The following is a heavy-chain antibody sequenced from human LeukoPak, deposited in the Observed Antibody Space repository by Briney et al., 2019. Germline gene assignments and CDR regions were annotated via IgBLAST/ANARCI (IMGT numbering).Heavy chain of an antibody. J-gene: IGHJ5*02. CDR1: GGSFSGYY. Sequence: PSETLSFTCAVYGGSFSGYYWSWIRQPPGKGLEWIGEINHSGSTNYNPSLKSRVTISVDTSKNQFSLKLSSVTAADTAVYYCARGRNGYYDFWSGSWFDPWGQGTLVTVSS. CDR3: ARGRNGYYDFWSGSWFDP. D-gene: IGHD3-3*01. V-gene: IGHV4-34*01. CDR2: INHSGST.